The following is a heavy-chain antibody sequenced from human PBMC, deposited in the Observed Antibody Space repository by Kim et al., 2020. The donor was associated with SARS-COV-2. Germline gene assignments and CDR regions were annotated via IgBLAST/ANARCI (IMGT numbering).Heavy chain of an antibody. J-gene: IGHJ5*02. CDR3: ARDRGSGSYWGASNWFDP. Sequence: ASVKVSCKASGYTFTGYYMHWVRQAPGQGLEWMGWINPNSGGTNYAQKFQGRVTMTRDTSISTAYMELSRLRSDDTAVYYCARDRGSGSYWGASNWFDPWGQGTLVTVSS. CDR2: INPNSGGT. V-gene: IGHV1-2*02. CDR1: GYTFTGYY. D-gene: IGHD1-26*01.